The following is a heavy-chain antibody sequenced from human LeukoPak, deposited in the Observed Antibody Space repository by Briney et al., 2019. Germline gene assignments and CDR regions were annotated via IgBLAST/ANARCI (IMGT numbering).Heavy chain of an antibody. D-gene: IGHD5-18*01. CDR3: ASYVDTAMGPSYMDV. CDR2: IYYSGST. Sequence: GSLRLSCAASGFTFSSYSMNWVRQPPGKGLEWIGSIYYSGSTYYNPSLKSRVTISVDTSKNQFSLKLSSVTAADTAVYYCASYVDTAMGPSYMDVWGKGTTVTVSS. CDR1: GFTFSSYSMN. J-gene: IGHJ6*03. V-gene: IGHV4-39*01.